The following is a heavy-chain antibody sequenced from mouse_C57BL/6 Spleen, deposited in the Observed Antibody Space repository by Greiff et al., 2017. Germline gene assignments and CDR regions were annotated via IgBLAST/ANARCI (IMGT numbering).Heavy chain of an antibody. CDR2: IYPGGGYT. J-gene: IGHJ3*01. Sequence: QVQLQQSGAELVRPGTSVKMSCKASGYTFTNYWIGWAKQRPGHGLEWIGDIYPGGGYTNYNEKFKGKATLTADKSSSTAYMQFSSLTSEDSAIYYCARRGAYGYDGSWFAYWGQGTLVTVSA. CDR1: GYTFTNYW. CDR3: ARRGAYGYDGSWFAY. D-gene: IGHD2-2*01. V-gene: IGHV1-63*01.